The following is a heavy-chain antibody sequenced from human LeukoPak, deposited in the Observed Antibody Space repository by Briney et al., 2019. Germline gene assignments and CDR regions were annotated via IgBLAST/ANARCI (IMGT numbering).Heavy chain of an antibody. D-gene: IGHD4-23*01. CDR2: ISWNSGSI. J-gene: IGHJ4*02. V-gene: IGHV3-9*01. Sequence: GRSLRLSCAASGFTFSSYAMHWVRQAPGKGLEWVSGISWNSGSIGYADSVKGRFTISRDNAKNSLYLQMNSLRAEDTALYYCAKEPGGNDGYWGQGTLVTVSS. CDR3: AKEPGGNDGY. CDR1: GFTFSSYA.